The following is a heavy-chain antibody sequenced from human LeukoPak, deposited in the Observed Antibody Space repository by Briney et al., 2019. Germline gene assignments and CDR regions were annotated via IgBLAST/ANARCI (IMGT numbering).Heavy chain of an antibody. Sequence: PGGSLRLSCAAPGFTFSSYGMHWVRQAPGKGLEWVAFIRYDGSNKYYADSVKGRFTISRDNSKNTLYLQMNSLRAEDTAVYYCAKDPHDCSGGSCYFGWYFDYWGQGTLVTVSS. D-gene: IGHD2-15*01. CDR3: AKDPHDCSGGSCYFGWYFDY. CDR2: IRYDGSNK. V-gene: IGHV3-30*02. CDR1: GFTFSSYG. J-gene: IGHJ4*02.